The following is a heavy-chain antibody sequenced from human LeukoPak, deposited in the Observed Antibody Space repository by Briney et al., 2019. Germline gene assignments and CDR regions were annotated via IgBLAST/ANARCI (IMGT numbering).Heavy chain of an antibody. CDR3: ATSLLPAPLYY. J-gene: IGHJ4*02. CDR1: GYTFTSYG. CDR2: ISTFNGNT. Sequence: ASVKVSCKASGYTFTSYGISWVRQAPGQGLEWMGWISTFNGNTNYAQKLQGRVTMTTDTSTRTAYMELRSLSSDDTAVYYCATSLLPAPLYYWGQGTLVTVSS. D-gene: IGHD3-10*01. V-gene: IGHV1-18*01.